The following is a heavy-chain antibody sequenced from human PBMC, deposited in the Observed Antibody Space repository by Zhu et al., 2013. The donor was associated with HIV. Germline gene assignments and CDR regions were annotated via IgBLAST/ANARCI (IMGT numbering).Heavy chain of an antibody. CDR2: IIPIFGTA. CDR1: GGTFSSYA. CDR3: ARVSSGSYWAYYYYGMDV. V-gene: IGHV1-69*01. J-gene: IGHJ6*02. D-gene: IGHD1-26*01. Sequence: QVQLVQSGAEVKKPGSSVKVSCKASGGTFSSYAISWVRQAPGQGLEWMGGIIPIFGTANYAQKFQGRVTITADESTSTAYMELSSLRSEDTAVYYCARVSSGSYWAYYYYGMDVWGQGTTVTVSS.